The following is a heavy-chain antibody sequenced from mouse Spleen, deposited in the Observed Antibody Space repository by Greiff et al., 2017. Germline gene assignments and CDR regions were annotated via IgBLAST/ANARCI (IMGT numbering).Heavy chain of an antibody. Sequence: DVKLQESGPGMVKPSQSLSLTCTVTGYSVTSGYDWHWIRHFPGNKLEWMGYISYSGSTNYNPSLKSRISITHDTSKNHFFLKLNSVTTEDTATYYCARSGPVRGFDVWGAGTTVTVSS. V-gene: IGHV3-1*01. CDR3: ARSGPVRGFDV. J-gene: IGHJ1*01. CDR2: ISYSGST. D-gene: IGHD1-3*01. CDR1: GYSVTSGYD.